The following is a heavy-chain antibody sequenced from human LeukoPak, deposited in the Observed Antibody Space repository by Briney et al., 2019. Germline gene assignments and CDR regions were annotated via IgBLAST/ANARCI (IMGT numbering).Heavy chain of an antibody. CDR2: INAGNGNT. Sequence: ASVKVSCKASGYTFTNYAIHWMRQAPGQGLEWMGWINAGNGNTKYSQKFQGRVTITRDTSASTAYMELSSLRSEDTAVYYCARDPGSGWYYFDYWGQGTLVTVSS. CDR3: ARDPGSGWYYFDY. CDR1: GYTFTNYA. V-gene: IGHV1-3*01. J-gene: IGHJ4*02. D-gene: IGHD6-19*01.